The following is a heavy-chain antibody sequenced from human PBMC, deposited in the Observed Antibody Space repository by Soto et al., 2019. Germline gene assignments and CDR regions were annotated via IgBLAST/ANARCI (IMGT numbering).Heavy chain of an antibody. D-gene: IGHD4-17*01. CDR2: TYTGGNT. Sequence: EVQLVETGGGLIQPGGSLSLSCAASGFSINSKYMTWVRQAPGKGLEWVSLTYTGGNTLYADSVKGRFTVARDLSTNTVILQIDSLRGDDTAIYYCAREGYPYGLDSWGQGSLVAVSS. J-gene: IGHJ4*02. CDR1: GFSINSKY. CDR3: AREGYPYGLDS. V-gene: IGHV3-53*02.